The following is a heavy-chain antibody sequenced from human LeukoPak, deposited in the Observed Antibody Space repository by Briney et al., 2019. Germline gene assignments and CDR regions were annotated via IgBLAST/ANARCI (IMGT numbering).Heavy chain of an antibody. V-gene: IGHV3-64*01. Sequence: GGSLRLSCAASGFSVSIYAMAWVRQSPGKGLEHVSAISNNGDSTFYANSVKGRFIISRDNSKNTLYLQMGSLRAEDMALYYCARRGSYHDFDYWGQGTLVTVSS. CDR2: ISNNGDST. D-gene: IGHD1-26*01. J-gene: IGHJ4*02. CDR1: GFSVSIYA. CDR3: ARRGSYHDFDY.